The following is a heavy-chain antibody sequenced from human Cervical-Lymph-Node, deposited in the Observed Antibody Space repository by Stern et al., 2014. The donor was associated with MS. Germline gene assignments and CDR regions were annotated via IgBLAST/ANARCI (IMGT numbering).Heavy chain of an antibody. J-gene: IGHJ6*02. D-gene: IGHD3-16*01. CDR1: WFSLSTSGVG. CDR3: AHMNRGDGYYYGMDV. CDR2: IYWDDDK. V-gene: IGHV2-5*02. Sequence: ESGPTLVKPTQTLTLTCTFSWFSLSTSGVGVGWIRQPPGKALEWLSLIYWDDDKRYSQSLKRRLTITKDTSKNQVVLTMTNMDPVDTATYYCAHMNRGDGYYYGMDVWGQGTTGTVSS.